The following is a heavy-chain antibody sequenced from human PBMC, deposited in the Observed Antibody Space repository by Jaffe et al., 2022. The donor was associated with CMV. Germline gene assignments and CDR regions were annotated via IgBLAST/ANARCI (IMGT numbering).Heavy chain of an antibody. CDR2: ISYDGSNK. Sequence: QVQLVESGGGVVQPGRSLRLSCAASGFTFSSYGMHWVRQAPGKGLEWVAFISYDGSNKYYVDSVKGRFTISRDNSKNTLYLQMNSLTRDDTAVYYCAKPQQWLVLYNWGQGTPVTVSS. CDR3: AKPQQWLVLYN. V-gene: IGHV3-30*18. J-gene: IGHJ4*02. D-gene: IGHD6-19*01. CDR1: GFTFSSYG.